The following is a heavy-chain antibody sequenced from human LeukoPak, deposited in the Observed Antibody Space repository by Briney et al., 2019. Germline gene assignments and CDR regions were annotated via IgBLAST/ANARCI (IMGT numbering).Heavy chain of an antibody. CDR1: GVNGFSFSTCS. J-gene: IGHJ6*03. CDR3: ARGPGYMDV. CDR2: ISSTSNYI. Sequence: GGALSLSCNASGVNGFSFSTCSRNWVRQAPGKGLEWVSSISSTSNYISYGRSVRSRFTISRDNAKNSLFLHMNSLRAEDTAIYYCARGPGYMDVWGLGTTVTVSS. V-gene: IGHV3-21*01.